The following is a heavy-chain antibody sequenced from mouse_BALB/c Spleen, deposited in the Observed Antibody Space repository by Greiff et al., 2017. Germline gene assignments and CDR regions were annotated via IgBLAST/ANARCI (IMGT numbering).Heavy chain of an antibody. CDR3: ARSTYYAMGD. CDR1: GFNIKDYY. CDR2: IDPENGNT. J-gene: IGHJ4*01. V-gene: IGHV14-1*02. Sequence: EVQLQQSGAELVRPGALVKLSCKASGFNIKDYYMHWVKQRPEQGLEWIGWIDPENGNTIYDPKFQGKASITADTSSNTAYLQLSSLTSEDTAVYYCARSTYYAMGDWGQGTSVTVSS.